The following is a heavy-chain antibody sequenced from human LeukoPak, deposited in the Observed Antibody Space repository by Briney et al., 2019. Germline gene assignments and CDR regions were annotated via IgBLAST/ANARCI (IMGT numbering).Heavy chain of an antibody. CDR3: ARSNIAVRRGDNWFDP. Sequence: ASVKVSCKASGYTFTDYYMHWVRQAPGQGLEWMGWIGPNSGGTNYAQKFQGRVTMTRDASISTAYMELSRLISDDTAVYYCARSNIAVRRGDNWFDPWGQGTLVTVSS. V-gene: IGHV1-2*02. CDR2: IGPNSGGT. D-gene: IGHD6-6*01. CDR1: GYTFTDYY. J-gene: IGHJ5*02.